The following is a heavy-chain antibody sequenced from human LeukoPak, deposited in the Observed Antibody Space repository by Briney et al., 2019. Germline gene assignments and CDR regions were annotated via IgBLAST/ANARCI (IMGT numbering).Heavy chain of an antibody. Sequence: GGSVRLSCAASGFTFSSYSMNWVRQAPGKGLEWVSSITSSSSYIYYADSVKGRFTISRDNAKNSLYLQMNSLRAEDTAVYYCARGPYSSGWYGNYYYYYYMDVWGKGTTVTVSS. CDR2: ITSSSSYI. CDR3: ARGPYSSGWYGNYYYYYYMDV. J-gene: IGHJ6*03. V-gene: IGHV3-21*01. D-gene: IGHD6-19*01. CDR1: GFTFSSYS.